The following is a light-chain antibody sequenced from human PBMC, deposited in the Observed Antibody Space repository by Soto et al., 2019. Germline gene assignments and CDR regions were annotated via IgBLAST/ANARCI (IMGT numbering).Light chain of an antibody. J-gene: IGLJ1*01. CDR3: SSFTSDITYV. Sequence: QSALTQPASVSGSPGQSITISCTGTSGDVGGYNSVSWYRQDPGKAPKLMIYDVTNRPSGVSNRFSGSKSGNTASLTISGLQAEDEADYYCSSFTSDITYVFGTGTKGTVL. V-gene: IGLV2-14*01. CDR1: SGDVGGYNS. CDR2: DVT.